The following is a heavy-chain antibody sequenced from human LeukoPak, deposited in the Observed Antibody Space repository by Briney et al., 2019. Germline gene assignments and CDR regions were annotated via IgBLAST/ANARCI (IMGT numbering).Heavy chain of an antibody. Sequence: GASVKVSCKASGYTFTSYDINWVRRATGQGLEWMGWMNPSSGNTGYAQKFQGRVTMTRNTSISTAYMELSSLRSEDTAVYYCARSYGYCSGGSCYGDYWGQGTLVTVSS. J-gene: IGHJ4*02. V-gene: IGHV1-8*01. CDR1: GYTFTSYD. CDR3: ARSYGYCSGGSCYGDY. CDR2: MNPSSGNT. D-gene: IGHD2-15*01.